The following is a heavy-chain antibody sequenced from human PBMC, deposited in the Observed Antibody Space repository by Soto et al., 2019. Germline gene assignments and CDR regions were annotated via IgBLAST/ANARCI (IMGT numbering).Heavy chain of an antibody. D-gene: IGHD1-26*01. J-gene: IGHJ4*02. Sequence: QVQLVESGGGVVQPGRSLRVSCAASGFSFRTYAMHWVRQAPGKGLEWVALISDDGSHQYYADSVEGRFTISRDNSKNTLYLQMNSLRPEDTAMYYCARDPGRVGATMFDYWGQGTLVTFSS. V-gene: IGHV3-30-3*01. CDR1: GFSFRTYA. CDR2: ISDDGSHQ. CDR3: ARDPGRVGATMFDY.